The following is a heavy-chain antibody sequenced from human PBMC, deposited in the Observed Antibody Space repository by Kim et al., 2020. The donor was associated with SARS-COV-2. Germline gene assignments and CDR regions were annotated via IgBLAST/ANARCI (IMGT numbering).Heavy chain of an antibody. J-gene: IGHJ4*02. Sequence: GGSLRLSCSASGFTFSSYAMHWVRQAPGKGLEYVSAISSNGGSTYYADSVKGRFTISRDNSKNTLYLQMSSLSAEDTAVYYCVKVGGYSGYEPIPFDYWGQGTLFTGTS. CDR3: VKVGGYSGYEPIPFDY. V-gene: IGHV3-64D*06. CDR1: GFTFSSYA. D-gene: IGHD5-12*01. CDR2: ISSNGGST.